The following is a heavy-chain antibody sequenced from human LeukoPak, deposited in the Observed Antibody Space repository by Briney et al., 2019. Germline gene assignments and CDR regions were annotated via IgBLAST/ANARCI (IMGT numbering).Heavy chain of an antibody. CDR3: ASRTTVTRSNYYYYYMDV. CDR1: GGTFSSYA. D-gene: IGHD4-17*01. V-gene: IGHV1-69*06. CDR2: IIPIFGTA. J-gene: IGHJ6*03. Sequence: SVKVSCKASGGTFSSYAISWVRQAPGQGLEWMGGIIPIFGTANYAQKFQGRVTITADKSTSTAYMELSSLRSEDTAVYYCASRTTVTRSNYYYYYMDVWGKGTTVTVSS.